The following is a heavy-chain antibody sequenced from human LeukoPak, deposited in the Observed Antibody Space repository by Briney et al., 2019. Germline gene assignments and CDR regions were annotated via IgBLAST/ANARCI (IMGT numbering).Heavy chain of an antibody. CDR1: GGSISSYY. Sequence: SETLSLTCSVSGGSISSYYWSWIRRPQGKGLEWIGYIYYSGSTNYNPSLKSRVSISVDTSKNQFSLKLSSVTAADTAVYYCAKDSYYYGMDVWGQGTTVTVSS. V-gene: IGHV4-59*01. CDR2: IYYSGST. CDR3: AKDSYYYGMDV. J-gene: IGHJ6*02.